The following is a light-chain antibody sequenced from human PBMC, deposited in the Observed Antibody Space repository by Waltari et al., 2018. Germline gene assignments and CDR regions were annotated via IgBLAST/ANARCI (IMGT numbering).Light chain of an antibody. CDR2: GAS. V-gene: IGKV3-20*01. CDR3: QHYVRLPVT. CDR1: QSVSRA. J-gene: IGKJ1*01. Sequence: EIVLTQSPGTLSLSPGERVTRSCRASQSVSRALAWYQQKPGQAPRLLLYGASTRATGIPDRCSGSGSGTDFSLTISRLEPEDFAVYYCQHYVRLPVTFGQGTKVEIK.